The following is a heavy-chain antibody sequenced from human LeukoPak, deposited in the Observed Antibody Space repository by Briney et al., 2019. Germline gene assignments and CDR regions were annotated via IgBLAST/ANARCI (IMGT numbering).Heavy chain of an antibody. D-gene: IGHD3-3*01. CDR2: ISSSGGVT. V-gene: IGHV3-23*01. Sequence: GGSLRLSCATSGLTFTRHAMSWVRQAPGKGLEWVSGISSSGGVTYSADSVKGRFTISRDNSKNTLYLQMNSLRVEDTALYYCANGLKGQRITIFGVVILNDYWGQGTLVTVSS. CDR1: GLTFTRHA. CDR3: ANGLKGQRITIFGVVILNDY. J-gene: IGHJ4*02.